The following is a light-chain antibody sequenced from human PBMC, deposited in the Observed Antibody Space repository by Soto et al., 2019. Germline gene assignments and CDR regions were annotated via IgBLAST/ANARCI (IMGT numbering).Light chain of an antibody. V-gene: IGKV3-20*01. CDR1: QSVSSNY. J-gene: IGKJ1*01. Sequence: EIVLTQSPGTLSLSPGERATLSCRASQSVSSNYLAWYQQKPGQAPRLLIYGASSRATGIPDRFSGSVSGTDFTLTNSRLEPEDFAVYYCQQYISSPRTFGQGTKVEIK. CDR2: GAS. CDR3: QQYISSPRT.